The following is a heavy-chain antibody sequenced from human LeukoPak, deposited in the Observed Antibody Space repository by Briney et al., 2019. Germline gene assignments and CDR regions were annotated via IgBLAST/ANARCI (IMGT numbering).Heavy chain of an antibody. CDR3: AKESRAPNDYNSYYYYMDV. J-gene: IGHJ6*03. Sequence: GGSLRLSCAASGFTFRSYNMNWVRQAPGKGLEWVSYITSGSSTINYADSVKGRFTISRDNAKNSLYLQMNSPRAEDTAVYYCAKESRAPNDYNSYYYYMDVWGKGTTVTVSS. CDR1: GFTFRSYN. D-gene: IGHD4-11*01. V-gene: IGHV3-48*04. CDR2: ITSGSSTI.